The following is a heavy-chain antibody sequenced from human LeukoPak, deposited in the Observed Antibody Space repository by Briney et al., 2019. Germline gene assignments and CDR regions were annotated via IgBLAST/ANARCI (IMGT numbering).Heavy chain of an antibody. Sequence: GGSLRLSCAASGFTFSSYAMSWVRQAPGKGLEWVSAISGSGGSTYYADSVKGRFTISRDNSKNTLYLQMNNLRAEDTAVYYCAKDAGVVGARYYFDYWGQGTLVTVSS. CDR2: ISGSGGST. D-gene: IGHD1-26*01. V-gene: IGHV3-23*01. J-gene: IGHJ4*02. CDR1: GFTFSSYA. CDR3: AKDAGVVGARYYFDY.